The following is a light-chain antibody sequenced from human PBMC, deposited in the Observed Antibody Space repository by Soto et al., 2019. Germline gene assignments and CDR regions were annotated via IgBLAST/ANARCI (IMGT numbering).Light chain of an antibody. CDR3: SSYGGSNNLI. J-gene: IGLJ2*01. Sequence: QSALTQPPSASGSPGQSVTISCTGTSTDVGGYKFVSWYQQHPGKAPKVLIYEVSQRPSGVPARFSGSKSGNTASLTVSGLQAEDEANYFCSSYGGSNNLIFGGGTKLTVL. CDR2: EVS. CDR1: STDVGGYKF. V-gene: IGLV2-8*01.